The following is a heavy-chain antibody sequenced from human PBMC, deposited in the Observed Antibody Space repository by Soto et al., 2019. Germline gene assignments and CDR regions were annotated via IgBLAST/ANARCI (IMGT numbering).Heavy chain of an antibody. V-gene: IGHV3-66*01. J-gene: IGHJ4*02. D-gene: IGHD3-16*01. Sequence: EVQLVESGGGLVQPGGSLRLSCAASGISVSRNYMSWVRQAPGKGLEWVSLIYSGGSTDYADSVKGRFSISRDNSKNTVYLQMNSLRVDETAVYYCAGGNNVEERDWGQGTLVTVSS. CDR2: IYSGGST. CDR1: GISVSRNY. CDR3: AGGNNVEERD.